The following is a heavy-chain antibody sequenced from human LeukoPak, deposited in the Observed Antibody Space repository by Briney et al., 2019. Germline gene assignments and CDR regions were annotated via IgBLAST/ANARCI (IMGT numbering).Heavy chain of an antibody. CDR1: GFTVSSNY. J-gene: IGHJ4*02. V-gene: IGHV3-66*01. Sequence: HPGGSLRLSCAASGFTVSSNYMSWVRQAPGKGLEWVSVIYSGGSTYYADSVKGRFTISRDNSKNTLYLQMNSLRAEDTAVYYCAKGGYCSGGSCYSLLFDYWGQGTLVTVSS. CDR2: IYSGGST. D-gene: IGHD2-15*01. CDR3: AKGGYCSGGSCYSLLFDY.